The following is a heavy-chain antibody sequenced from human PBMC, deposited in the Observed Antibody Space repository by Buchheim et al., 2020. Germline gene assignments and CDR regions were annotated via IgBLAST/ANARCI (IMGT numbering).Heavy chain of an antibody. CDR2: INHSGST. CDR3: TGGEGIVVVPAAIGYYYYGIDV. CDR1: GGSFSGYY. V-gene: IGHV4-34*01. J-gene: IGHJ6*02. D-gene: IGHD2-2*01. Sequence: QVQLQQWGAGLLKPSETLSLTCAVYGGSFSGYYWSWIRQPPGKGLEWIGEINHSGSTNNNPSLKSRITISVDTAKNQFSLKLSSVTAADTAVYYCTGGEGIVVVPAAIGYYYYGIDVWGQGTT.